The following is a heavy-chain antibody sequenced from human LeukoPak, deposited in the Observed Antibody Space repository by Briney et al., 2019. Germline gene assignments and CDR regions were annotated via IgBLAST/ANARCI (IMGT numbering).Heavy chain of an antibody. D-gene: IGHD1-26*01. CDR3: ATASGPYSGSYYDFDY. Sequence: GESLKIPCKGSGYSFTSYWIGWVRQMPGKGLEWMLSIYPGDSDTRYSPSFQGQVTISADKSISAAYLQWSSLKTSDTAMYYCATASGPYSGSYYDFDYWGQGTLVTVSS. CDR1: GYSFTSYW. J-gene: IGHJ4*02. V-gene: IGHV5-51*01. CDR2: IYPGDSDT.